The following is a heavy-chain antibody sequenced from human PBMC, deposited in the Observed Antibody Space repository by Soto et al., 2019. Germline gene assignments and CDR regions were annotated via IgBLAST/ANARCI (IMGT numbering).Heavy chain of an antibody. CDR2: IYPRDSDT. CDR1: GDSFTSYC. J-gene: IGHJ3*02. Sequence: GESLKSSCKGSGDSFTSYCIGWVLQMPGKGLEWMGIIYPRDSDTRYRPSFQGQVTISADKSISTAYLQWSSLKASDSAVYYCASRKITSDAFDIWGQGTMVTVSS. CDR3: ASRKITSDAFDI. V-gene: IGHV5-51*01.